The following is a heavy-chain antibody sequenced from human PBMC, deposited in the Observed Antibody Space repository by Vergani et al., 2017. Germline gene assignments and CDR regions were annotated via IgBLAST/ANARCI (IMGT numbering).Heavy chain of an antibody. D-gene: IGHD2-2*01. V-gene: IGHV3-48*03. Sequence: EVQLVESGGGLVQPGGSLRLSCAASGFTFCSYEMNWVRQAPGKGLEWVSYISSSGSTIYYADSVKGRFTISRDNAKNSLYLQMHSLRAEDTAVYYCARGSAAFYYYYYMDVWGKGTTVTVSS. CDR1: GFTFCSYE. J-gene: IGHJ6*03. CDR3: ARGSAAFYYYYYMDV. CDR2: ISSSGSTI.